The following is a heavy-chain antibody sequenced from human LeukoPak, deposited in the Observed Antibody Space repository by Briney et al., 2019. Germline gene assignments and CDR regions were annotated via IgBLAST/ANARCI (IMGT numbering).Heavy chain of an antibody. J-gene: IGHJ4*02. V-gene: IGHV3-13*01. D-gene: IGHD6-19*01. CDR3: ARSKSYSSGWTDFDC. CDR1: GFTFSSHD. Sequence: GGSLRLSCAASGFTFSSHDMHWVRHPTGKGLEWVSVIGTAGNTYYADSVKGRFTISRENAKNSLYLQMDNLRAEDTAVYYCARSKSYSSGWTDFDCWGQGTLVTVSS. CDR2: IGTAGNT.